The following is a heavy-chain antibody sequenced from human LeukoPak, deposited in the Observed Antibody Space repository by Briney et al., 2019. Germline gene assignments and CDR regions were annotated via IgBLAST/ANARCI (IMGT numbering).Heavy chain of an antibody. V-gene: IGHV3-48*04. CDR2: ISSSSSTI. J-gene: IGHJ5*02. CDR1: GFTFRIYS. D-gene: IGHD1-26*01. Sequence: GSLRLSCAASGFTFRIYSMNWVRQAPGKGLEWVSYISSSSSTIYYADSVKGRFTISRDNAKNSLYLQMNSLRAEDTAVYYCARGSGTNWFDPWGQGTLVTVSS. CDR3: ARGSGTNWFDP.